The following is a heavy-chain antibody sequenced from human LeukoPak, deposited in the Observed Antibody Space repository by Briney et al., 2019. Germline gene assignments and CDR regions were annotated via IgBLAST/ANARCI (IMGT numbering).Heavy chain of an antibody. J-gene: IGHJ5*02. CDR1: GGSISSGGYY. CDR3: ARTRLLTNWFDP. CDR2: IYYSGST. D-gene: IGHD1-26*01. Sequence: SQTLSLTCTVSGGSISSGGYYWSWIRQHRWKGLEWIGYIYYSGSTYYNPSLKSRVTISVDTSKNQFSLKLSSVTAADTAVYYCARTRLLTNWFDPWGQGTLVTVSS. V-gene: IGHV4-31*03.